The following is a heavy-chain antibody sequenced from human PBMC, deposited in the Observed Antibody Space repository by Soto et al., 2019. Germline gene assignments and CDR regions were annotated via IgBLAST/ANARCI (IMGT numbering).Heavy chain of an antibody. Sequence: QLVESGGGVVQPGKSLRLSCAASGVTFSRDGMLWARQAPGKGLEWVAAILYDGRNEYYADSVKGRFTISRDNSKNTLYLQMNSLTVEDTAVYFCAGGYDWGDYWGQGTLVTVSS. CDR3: AGGYDWGDY. V-gene: IGHV3-30*03. J-gene: IGHJ4*02. CDR2: ILYDGRNE. D-gene: IGHD5-12*01. CDR1: GVTFSRDG.